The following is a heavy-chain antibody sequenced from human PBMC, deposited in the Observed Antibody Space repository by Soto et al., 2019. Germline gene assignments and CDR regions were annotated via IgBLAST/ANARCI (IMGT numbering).Heavy chain of an antibody. V-gene: IGHV1-24*01. CDR3: ATDISAAGSSLTIDY. CDR2: FDPEDGET. Sequence: ASVKVSCKVSGYTLTELSMHWVRQAPGKGLEWMGGFDPEDGETIYAQKFQGRVTMTEDTSTDTVYMELSSLRSEDTAVYYCATDISAAGSSLTIDYWGQGTLVTVSS. J-gene: IGHJ4*02. D-gene: IGHD6-13*01. CDR1: GYTLTELS.